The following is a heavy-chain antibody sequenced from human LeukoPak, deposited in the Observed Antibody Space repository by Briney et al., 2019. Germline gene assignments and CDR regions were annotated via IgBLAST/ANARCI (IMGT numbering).Heavy chain of an antibody. J-gene: IGHJ6*03. CDR1: GFTFSSYD. CDR3: AKGAKRLGYCSGGTCYSNYDYYYMDV. D-gene: IGHD2-15*01. V-gene: IGHV3-13*01. Sequence: GGSLRLSCAASGFTFSSYDMHWVRQATGKGLEWVSAIGTAGDTYYPGSVKGRFTISRENAKNSLYLQMNSLRAEDTAVYYCAKGAKRLGYCSGGTCYSNYDYYYMDVWGKGTTVTISS. CDR2: IGTAGDT.